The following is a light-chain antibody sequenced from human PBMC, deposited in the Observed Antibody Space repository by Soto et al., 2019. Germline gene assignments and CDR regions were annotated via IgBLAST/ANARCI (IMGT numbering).Light chain of an antibody. CDR3: QQYNSWPPLT. J-gene: IGKJ4*01. CDR1: QSVSDN. Sequence: IVMTQSPATVSVSPGERATLSCRASQSVSDNLAWYQQKPGQAPRLLIYGASTRAIGIPARFSGRGSGTEFTLTISGLQSEDFAAYYCQQYNSWPPLTFGGGTKVDIK. V-gene: IGKV3-15*01. CDR2: GAS.